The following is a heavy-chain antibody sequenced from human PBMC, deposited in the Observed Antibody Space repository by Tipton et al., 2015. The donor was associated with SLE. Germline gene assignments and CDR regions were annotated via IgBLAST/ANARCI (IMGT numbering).Heavy chain of an antibody. CDR1: GYSISSGYY. CDR3: AREGVEIVAN. CDR2: IYHSGST. V-gene: IGHV4-38-2*02. Sequence: TLSLTCSVSGYSISSGYYWGWIRQPPGKGLEWIGSIYHSGSTYYNPSLKSRVTISVDTSKNQFSLKLSSVTAADTAVYYCAREGVEIVANWGKGTLVSVSS. J-gene: IGHJ4*02. D-gene: IGHD5-24*01.